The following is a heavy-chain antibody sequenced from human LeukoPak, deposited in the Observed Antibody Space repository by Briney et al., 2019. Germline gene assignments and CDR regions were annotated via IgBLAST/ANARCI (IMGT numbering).Heavy chain of an antibody. J-gene: IGHJ4*02. D-gene: IGHD6-19*01. V-gene: IGHV4-59*01. CDR3: ARAASYSSGRGL. CDR1: GGSISSYY. Sequence: SETLSLTCTVSGGSISSYYWSWIRQPPGKGLEWIGCIYYSGSTNYNPSLKSRVTISVDTSKNQFSLKLSSVTAADTAVYFCARAASYSSGRGLWGQGTLVTVSS. CDR2: IYYSGST.